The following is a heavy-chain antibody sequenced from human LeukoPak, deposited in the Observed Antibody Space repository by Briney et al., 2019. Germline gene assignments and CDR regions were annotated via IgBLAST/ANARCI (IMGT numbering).Heavy chain of an antibody. Sequence: GGSLRLSCAASGFTFSSYEMNWVRQAPGKGLEWVSYISSSGSTIYYADSVKGRFTISRDNAKNSLYLQMNSLRAEDTAVYYCARRPPGGPYYYYYGMDVWGQGTTVTASS. CDR2: ISSSGSTI. J-gene: IGHJ6*02. V-gene: IGHV3-48*03. D-gene: IGHD4-23*01. CDR1: GFTFSSYE. CDR3: ARRPPGGPYYYYYGMDV.